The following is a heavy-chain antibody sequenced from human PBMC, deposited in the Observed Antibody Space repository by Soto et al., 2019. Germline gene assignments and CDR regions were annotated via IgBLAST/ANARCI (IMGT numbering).Heavy chain of an antibody. V-gene: IGHV1-69*02. CDR1: GGTFSSYT. J-gene: IGHJ5*02. D-gene: IGHD2-15*01. CDR3: ARGYCSGGSCYTWFDP. Sequence: QVQLVQSGAEVKKPGSSVKVSCKASGGTFSSYTISWVRQAPGQGLEWMGRIIPILGIANYAQKFQGRVTITXXKXTXTAYMELSSLRSEDTAVYYCARGYCSGGSCYTWFDPWGQGTLVTVSS. CDR2: IIPILGIA.